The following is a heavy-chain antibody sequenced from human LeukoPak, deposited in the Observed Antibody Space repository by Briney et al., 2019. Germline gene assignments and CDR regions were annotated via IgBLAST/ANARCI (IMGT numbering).Heavy chain of an antibody. CDR2: IYSGGST. D-gene: IGHD6-19*01. V-gene: IGHV3-53*01. J-gene: IGHJ4*02. Sequence: ETLSLTCGVSGGSISGTNWWSWVRQAPGKGLEWVSVIYSGGSTYYADSVKGRFTISRDNSKNTLYLQMNSLRAEDTAVYYCARPNSSGWYLDYWGQGTLVTVSS. CDR3: ARPNSSGWYLDY. CDR1: GGSISGTNW.